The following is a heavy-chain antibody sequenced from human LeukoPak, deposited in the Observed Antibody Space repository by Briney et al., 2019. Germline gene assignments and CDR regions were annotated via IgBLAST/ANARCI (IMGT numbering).Heavy chain of an antibody. D-gene: IGHD2-21*02. CDR2: IYSGGTS. V-gene: IGHV3-53*01. CDR1: GFPVSSNY. J-gene: IGHJ4*02. Sequence: PGGSLRLSCAASGFPVSSNYMSWVRQAPGKGLEWVSIIYSGGTSYYADSVKGRFTISRDNSKNTLYLQMNSLRAEGTAVYYCARWGGVTNFDYWGQGTLVTVSS. CDR3: ARWGGVTNFDY.